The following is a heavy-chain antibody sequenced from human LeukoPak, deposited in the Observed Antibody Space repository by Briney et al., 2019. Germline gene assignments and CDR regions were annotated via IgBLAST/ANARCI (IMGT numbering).Heavy chain of an antibody. J-gene: IGHJ6*03. Sequence: GESLKISCKGSGYNFGNSWIAWVRQMPGKGLERMGIIYPGDSDTKYGPSFQGQVTISADKSISTAYLQWSSLKASDSAIYYCARKEYMDVWGEGTTVTVSS. CDR1: GYNFGNSW. CDR2: IYPGDSDT. V-gene: IGHV5-51*01. CDR3: ARKEYMDV.